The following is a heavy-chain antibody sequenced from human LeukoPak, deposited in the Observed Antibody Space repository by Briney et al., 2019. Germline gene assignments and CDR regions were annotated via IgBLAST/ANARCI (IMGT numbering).Heavy chain of an antibody. V-gene: IGHV4-34*01. CDR2: INHSGST. D-gene: IGHD3-16*02. CDR3: AREYYDYVWGSYPLDY. CDR1: GGSFSGNY. J-gene: IGHJ4*02. Sequence: SETLSLTCAVYGGSFSGNYWSSIRQPPGKGLEWIGEINHSGSTNYNPSLKSRVTISVDTSKNQFSLKLSSVTAADTAVYYCAREYYDYVWGSYPLDYWGQGTLVTVSS.